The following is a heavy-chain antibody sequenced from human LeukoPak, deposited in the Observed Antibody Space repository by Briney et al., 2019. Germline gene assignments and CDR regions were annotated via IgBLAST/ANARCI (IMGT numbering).Heavy chain of an antibody. CDR2: IYYSGST. CDR1: GGSISSSSYY. CDR3: ARRSRHIVVVTAPYPNWFDP. Sequence: SETLSLTCTVSGGSISSSSYYWGWIRQPPGKGLEWIGSIYYSGSTYYNPSLKSRVTISVDTSKNQFSLKLSSVTAADTAVYYCARRSRHIVVVTAPYPNWFDPWGQGTLVTVSS. J-gene: IGHJ5*02. D-gene: IGHD2-21*02. V-gene: IGHV4-39*01.